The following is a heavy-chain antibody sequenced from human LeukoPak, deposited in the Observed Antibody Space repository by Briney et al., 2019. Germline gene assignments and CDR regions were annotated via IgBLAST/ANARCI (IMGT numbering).Heavy chain of an antibody. CDR2: IYPGDSDT. J-gene: IGHJ4*02. CDR1: GYSFTSYW. CDR3: ARRRGYSSGWATSGPYYFDY. D-gene: IGHD6-19*01. Sequence: GESLKISCQGSGYSFTSYWIGWVRQMPGKGLEWMGIIYPGDSDTRYSPSFQGQVTISADKSISTAYLQWGSLRASDTAMYYCARRRGYSSGWATSGPYYFDYWGQGTLVTVSS. V-gene: IGHV5-51*01.